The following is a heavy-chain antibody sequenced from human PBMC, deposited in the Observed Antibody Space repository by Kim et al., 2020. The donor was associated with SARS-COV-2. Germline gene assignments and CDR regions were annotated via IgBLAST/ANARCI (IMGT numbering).Heavy chain of an antibody. D-gene: IGHD6-13*01. CDR2: ISYDGSNK. V-gene: IGHV3-30*04. CDR1: GFTFSSYA. Sequence: GGSLRLSCAASGFTFSSYAMHWVRQAPGKGLEWVAVISYDGSNKYYADSVKGRFTISRDNSKNTLYLQMNSLRAEDTAVYYCARTVIAAAGTALDNWFDPWGQGTLVTVSS. CDR3: ARTVIAAAGTALDNWFDP. J-gene: IGHJ5*02.